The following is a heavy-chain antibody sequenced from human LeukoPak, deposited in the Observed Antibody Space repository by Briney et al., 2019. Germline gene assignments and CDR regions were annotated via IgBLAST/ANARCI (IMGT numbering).Heavy chain of an antibody. CDR3: ARSGGDAIRPFDY. Sequence: ASVKVSCKASGYTFISYFIHWVRQAPGQGLEWMGIINPSGGSTRYAQKFQGRVTMTRDTSTSTVYMEMSSLRSEDTAVYYCARSGGDAIRPFDYWGQGTVVTVSS. CDR1: GYTFISYF. CDR2: INPSGGST. D-gene: IGHD2-21*02. V-gene: IGHV1-46*01. J-gene: IGHJ4*02.